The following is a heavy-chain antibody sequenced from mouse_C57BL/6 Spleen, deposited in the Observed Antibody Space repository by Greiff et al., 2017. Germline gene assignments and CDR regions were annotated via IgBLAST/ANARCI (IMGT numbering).Heavy chain of an antibody. CDR2: INPYNGGT. D-gene: IGHD2-4*01. CDR1: GYTFTDYY. CDR3: ARRGYDYDGFAY. J-gene: IGHJ3*01. V-gene: IGHV1-19*01. Sequence: EVQLQQSGPVLVKPGASVKMSCKASGYTFTDYYMNWVKQSPGKSLEWIGVINPYNGGTRYNKKFKGKATLTVDKSSSTAYMKLNSLTSEDSAVYSGARRGYDYDGFAYWGQGTLLTVSA.